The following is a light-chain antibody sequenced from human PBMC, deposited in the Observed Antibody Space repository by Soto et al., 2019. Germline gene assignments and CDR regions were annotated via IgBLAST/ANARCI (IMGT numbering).Light chain of an antibody. V-gene: IGKV3-20*01. CDR1: QTISNSY. Sequence: EIVLTQSPGTLSLSPGERATLSCRASQTISNSYLAWYQQKPGQAPRLLIYGASSRAIGIPDRFSGSGSGTDFSLTISRLEPEDFAMYDGQQSDSIPKFTFGPGTKVDIK. CDR2: GAS. J-gene: IGKJ3*01. CDR3: QQSDSIPKFT.